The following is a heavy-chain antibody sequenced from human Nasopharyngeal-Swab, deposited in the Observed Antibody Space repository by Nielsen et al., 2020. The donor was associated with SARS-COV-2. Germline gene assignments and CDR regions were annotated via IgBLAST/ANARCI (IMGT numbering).Heavy chain of an antibody. CDR1: RYTFTDYY. CDR3: ARDDGDVPGVTGSGPPGGF. D-gene: IGHD2-8*01. Sequence: ASVKVSCKASRYTFTDYYMHWVRQAPGQGLEWMGRINPKSGDTNYAQNFQGRVTMTRDTSIKTAYMELSSLRSDDTAVYYCARDDGDVPGVTGSGPPGGFWGQGTLVTVSS. J-gene: IGHJ4*02. V-gene: IGHV1-2*06. CDR2: INPKSGDT.